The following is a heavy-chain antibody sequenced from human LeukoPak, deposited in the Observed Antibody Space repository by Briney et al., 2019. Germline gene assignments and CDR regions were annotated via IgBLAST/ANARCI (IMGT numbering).Heavy chain of an antibody. Sequence: ASVTVSCRPSGYPFMSYGFSWARQAPGQGLEWMGWVTPHNGAAKYAQNFQGRVTMTTDRSTSTAYLELRRLRSDDTATYYCATGPGYSSGWYSYWGQGSLVTVSS. CDR2: VTPHNGAA. D-gene: IGHD6-19*01. CDR3: ATGPGYSSGWYSY. CDR1: GYPFMSYG. J-gene: IGHJ4*02. V-gene: IGHV1-18*01.